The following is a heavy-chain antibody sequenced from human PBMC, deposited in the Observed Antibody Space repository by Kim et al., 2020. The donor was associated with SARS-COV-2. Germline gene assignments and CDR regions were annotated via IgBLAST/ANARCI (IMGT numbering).Heavy chain of an antibody. V-gene: IGHV4-34*01. CDR3: ARGYSSSWYMDY. Sequence: NSNPSLRSRVTISVDTSKTQFALKLSSVTAADTAVYYCARGYSSSWYMDYWGQGTLVTVSS. J-gene: IGHJ4*02. D-gene: IGHD6-13*01.